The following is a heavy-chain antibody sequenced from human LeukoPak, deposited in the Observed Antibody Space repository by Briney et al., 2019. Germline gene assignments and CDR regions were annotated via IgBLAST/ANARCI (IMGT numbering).Heavy chain of an antibody. CDR3: VRSLTIAVAGTDL. Sequence: PGGSQTLSCSVSGFTFKSYEMNWVRLAPGKGLEWIAYISSGGTTIFYADSVEGRFTVSRDNDKSLLYLQMNSLRADDTATYYCVRSLTIAVAGTDLWGQGTVVTVS. CDR1: GFTFKSYE. J-gene: IGHJ5*02. D-gene: IGHD6-19*01. V-gene: IGHV3-48*03. CDR2: ISSGGTTI.